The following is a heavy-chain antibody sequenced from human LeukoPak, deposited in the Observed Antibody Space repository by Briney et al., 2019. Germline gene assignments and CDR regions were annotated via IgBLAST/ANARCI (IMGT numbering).Heavy chain of an antibody. CDR1: GGTLSSYA. CDR2: IIPIFGTA. J-gene: IGHJ5*02. D-gene: IGHD6-13*01. Sequence: SVKVSCKASGGTLSSYAISWVRQAPGQGLEWMGGIIPIFGTANYAQKFQGRVTITADKSTSTAYMELSSLRSEDTAVYYCASSPHSSSWYYNWFDPWGQGTLVTVSS. CDR3: ASSPHSSSWYYNWFDP. V-gene: IGHV1-69*06.